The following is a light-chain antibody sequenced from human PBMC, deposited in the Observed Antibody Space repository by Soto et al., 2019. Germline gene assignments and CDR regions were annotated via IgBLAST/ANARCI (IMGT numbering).Light chain of an antibody. CDR3: QQSYSTSWT. V-gene: IGKV1-39*01. J-gene: IGKJ1*01. CDR1: QSISSY. CDR2: AAS. Sequence: DIQMTQSPSSLSASVGDRVTITCRASQSISSYLNWYQQKPGKAPKLLIYAASSLQSGVPSRFSGRGSGTDFTLTISSXQPEDFATYYCQQSYSTSWTFGQGTKVDIK.